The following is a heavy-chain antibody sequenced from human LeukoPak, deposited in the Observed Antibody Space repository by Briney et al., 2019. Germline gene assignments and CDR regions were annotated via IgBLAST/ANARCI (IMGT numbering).Heavy chain of an antibody. J-gene: IGHJ5*02. CDR3: ARHRYSSSWYYGELDP. CDR1: GGSISSYY. D-gene: IGHD6-13*01. CDR2: IYYSGST. Sequence: SETLSLTCTVSGGSISSYYWSWIRQPPGKGLEWIGYIYYSGSTNYNPSLKSRVTISVDTSKNQFSLKLSCVTAADTAVYYCARHRYSSSWYYGELDPWGQGTLVTVSS. V-gene: IGHV4-59*08.